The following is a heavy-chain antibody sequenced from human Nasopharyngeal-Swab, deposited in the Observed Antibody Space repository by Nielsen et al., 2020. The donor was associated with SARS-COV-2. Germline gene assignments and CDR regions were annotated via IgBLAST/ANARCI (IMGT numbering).Heavy chain of an antibody. J-gene: IGHJ3*02. CDR1: GFTFSSYG. CDR3: ASLRFLEWLVFPPLDADAFDI. D-gene: IGHD3-3*01. Sequence: GESLKISCAASGFTFSSYGMHWVRQAPGKGLEWVAVIWYDGSNKYYADSVKGRFTISRDNSKNMLYLQMNSLRAEDTAVYYCASLRFLEWLVFPPLDADAFDIWGQGTMVTVSS. CDR2: IWYDGSNK. V-gene: IGHV3-33*01.